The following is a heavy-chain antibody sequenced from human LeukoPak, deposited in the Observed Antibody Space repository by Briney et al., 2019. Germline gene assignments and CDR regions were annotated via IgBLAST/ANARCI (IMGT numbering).Heavy chain of an antibody. Sequence: SVKVSCKASGGTFSSYTISWVRQAPGQGLEWMGGIIPLFGTPDYAQKFQDRLTITADKSTSTAYMELSSLRSEDTVVYYCASATLRCSGGSCYEMDVWGKGTTVTVSS. V-gene: IGHV1-69*06. CDR2: IIPLFGTP. D-gene: IGHD2-15*01. CDR3: ASATLRCSGGSCYEMDV. J-gene: IGHJ6*04. CDR1: GGTFSSYT.